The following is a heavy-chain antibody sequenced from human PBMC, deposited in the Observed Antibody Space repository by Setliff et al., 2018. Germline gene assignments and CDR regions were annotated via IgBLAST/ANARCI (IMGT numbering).Heavy chain of an antibody. CDR1: DVSISSSSFY. CDR3: ARGFDVCGGGACYTDGPYYFDY. CDR2: IHYSENT. V-gene: IGHV4-39*07. D-gene: IGHD2-21*02. Sequence: PSETLSLTCTVSDVSISSSSFYWAWIRQPPGQGLEWIASIHYSENTYYNPSLKTRVTISVDTSKNQFSLKLSSVAAADTAVYYCARGFDVCGGGACYTDGPYYFDYWGLGTLVT. J-gene: IGHJ4*02.